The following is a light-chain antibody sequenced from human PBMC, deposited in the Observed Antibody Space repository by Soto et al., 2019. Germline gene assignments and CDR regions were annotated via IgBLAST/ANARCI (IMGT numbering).Light chain of an antibody. J-gene: IGLJ1*01. Sequence: QSALTQPPSASGSPGESVTISCTGTSGDVGGYNYVSWYQHHPGKAPKLIIYEVYKRPSGVPDRFSGSKSGNTAALTVSGLQAEDEADYYCSSYVGTNSYVFGPGTKVTVL. CDR1: SGDVGGYNY. CDR3: SSYVGTNSYV. V-gene: IGLV2-8*01. CDR2: EVY.